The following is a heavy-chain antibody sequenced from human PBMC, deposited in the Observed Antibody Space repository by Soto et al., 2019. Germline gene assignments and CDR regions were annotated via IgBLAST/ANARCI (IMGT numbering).Heavy chain of an antibody. CDR1: VYTFTRHY. V-gene: IGHV1-46*03. J-gene: IGHJ6*02. D-gene: IGHD2-2*01. CDR3: ARGYQLLPYYGMDV. Sequence: QVQLVQSGAEVKKPGASVKVSCKASVYTFTRHYMHWVRQAPGQGPEWLGIINPSGGSTSFAQKFQGSVTVTRDTSTNTVYMELSSLTSEDTAVYYCARGYQLLPYYGMDVWGQGTTVTVSS. CDR2: INPSGGST.